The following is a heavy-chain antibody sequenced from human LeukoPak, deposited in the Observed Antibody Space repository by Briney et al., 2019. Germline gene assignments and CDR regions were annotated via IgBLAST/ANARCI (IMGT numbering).Heavy chain of an antibody. V-gene: IGHV3-23*01. CDR2: ITGSGVDT. CDR1: GFTFNSYA. D-gene: IGHD5-12*01. J-gene: IGHJ2*01. Sequence: PGGSLRLSYAASGFTFNSYAMSWVRQAPGKGLEWVSAITGSGVDTNYADPVRGRSTISRDNSKNIVYLQMNSLRGEDTAVYHCARAYDYSWYFDLWGPGTLVTVSS. CDR3: ARAYDYSWYFDL.